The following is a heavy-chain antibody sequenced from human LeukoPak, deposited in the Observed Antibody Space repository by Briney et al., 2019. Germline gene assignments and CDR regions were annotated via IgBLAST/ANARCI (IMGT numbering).Heavy chain of an antibody. D-gene: IGHD2/OR15-2a*01. CDR2: ISAYNGNT. J-gene: IGHJ3*02. V-gene: IGHV1-18*01. CDR3: ARDSLLGQGSYAFDI. Sequence: ASVKVSCKASGYTFTSYGISWVRQAPGQGLEWMGWISAYNGNTNYAQKFQGRVTMTRDMSTSTVYMELSSLRSEDTAVYYCARDSLLGQGSYAFDIWGQGTMVTVSS. CDR1: GYTFTSYG.